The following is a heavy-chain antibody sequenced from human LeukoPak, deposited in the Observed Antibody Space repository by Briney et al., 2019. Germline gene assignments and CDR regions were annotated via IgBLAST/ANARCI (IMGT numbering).Heavy chain of an antibody. D-gene: IGHD5-24*01. CDR3: TTTYTDGYNAWYAFDI. J-gene: IGHJ3*02. CDR1: GFTFSNAL. V-gene: IGHV3-15*01. Sequence: GGSLRLSCAASGFTFSNALMSWVRQAPGKGLEWVGRIKRKTDGGTTDYAVPVKGRFIISRDDSKNTLYLQMNSLKTEDTAVYYCTTTYTDGYNAWYAFDIWGQGTMVTVSS. CDR2: IKRKTDGGTT.